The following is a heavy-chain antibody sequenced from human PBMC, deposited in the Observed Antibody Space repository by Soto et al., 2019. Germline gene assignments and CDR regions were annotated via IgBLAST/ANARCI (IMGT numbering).Heavy chain of an antibody. CDR3: ASGEDFWSGYLS. Sequence: SETLSLTCTVSGGSVSRGSYYWILIRQPPGKGLEWIGYIYYSGSTNYNPSLKSRVTISVDTSKNQFSLKLSSVTAADMAVYYCASGEDFWSGYLSWGQGTLVTVSS. D-gene: IGHD3-3*01. CDR1: GGSVSRGSYY. V-gene: IGHV4-61*01. J-gene: IGHJ5*02. CDR2: IYYSGST.